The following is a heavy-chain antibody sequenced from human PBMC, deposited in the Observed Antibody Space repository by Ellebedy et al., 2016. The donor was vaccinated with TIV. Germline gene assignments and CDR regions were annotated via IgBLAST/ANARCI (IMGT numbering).Heavy chain of an antibody. CDR2: ISGSGGST. D-gene: IGHD6-13*01. CDR3: AGTSGAAAGYYYYYGMDV. J-gene: IGHJ6*02. CDR1: GFTFSSYA. V-gene: IGHV3-23*01. Sequence: PGGSLRLSCAASGFTFSSYAMSWVRQAPGKGLEWVSAISGSGGSTYYADSVNGRFTISRDNSKNTLYLQMNSLRAEDTAVYYCAGTSGAAAGYYYYYGMDVWGQGTTVTVSS.